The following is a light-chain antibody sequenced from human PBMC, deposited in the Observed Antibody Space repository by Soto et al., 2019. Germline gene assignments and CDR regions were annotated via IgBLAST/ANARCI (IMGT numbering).Light chain of an antibody. Sequence: ILLTQSPSSMSASIGDRVTITCQASQDISNYLNWYQQKPGKPPKLLIYEESTLHSGVPSRFSGRKSGTQFTLTIDSLQPEEFATYYCQQVKTYPRTVGGGTKVDIK. CDR2: EES. V-gene: IGKV1-9*01. CDR3: QQVKTYPRT. CDR1: QDISNY. J-gene: IGKJ4*02.